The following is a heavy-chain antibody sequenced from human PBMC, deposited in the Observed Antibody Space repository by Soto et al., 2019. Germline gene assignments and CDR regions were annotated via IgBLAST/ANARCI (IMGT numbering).Heavy chain of an antibody. Sequence: QVQLQQWGAGLLKPSETLSLTCAVYGGSFSGYYWSWIRQPPGKGLEWIGEINHSGSTNYNPSLKWRVTISVDTSKNQFSLKLSSVAAADTAVYYCARSDRGSGSYSAYYYYGMDVWGQGTTVTVSS. CDR1: GGSFSGYY. V-gene: IGHV4-34*01. CDR3: ARSDRGSGSYSAYYYYGMDV. CDR2: INHSGST. D-gene: IGHD3-10*01. J-gene: IGHJ6*02.